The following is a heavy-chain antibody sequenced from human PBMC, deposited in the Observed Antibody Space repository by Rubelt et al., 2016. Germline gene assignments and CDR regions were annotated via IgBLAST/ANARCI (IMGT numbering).Heavy chain of an antibody. V-gene: IGHV4-31*03. CDR1: GGSISSGGYY. D-gene: IGHD3-3*01. Sequence: QVQLQELGPGLVKPSQTLSLTCTVSGGSISSGGYYWSWIRQHPGKGLEWIGYIYYSGSTNYNPPPRGRGTISVDSSSTQFSLERGCVTAADTAVYYCAGGITIFGVASGYFDYWGQGTLVTVSS. CDR2: IYYSGST. CDR3: AGGITIFGVASGYFDY. J-gene: IGHJ4*02.